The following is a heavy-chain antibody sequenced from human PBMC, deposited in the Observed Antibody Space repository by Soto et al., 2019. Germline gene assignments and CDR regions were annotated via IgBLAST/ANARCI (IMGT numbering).Heavy chain of an antibody. Sequence: QVQLVQSGAEVKKPGASVKVSCEASNYVFTDYYIHWVRQAPGQGPEWLGWVNPNSGATKYAQRFQGRVTMTRDTSTKTGYLGVRRLKTQDTARFFRAKTRREAYRDYAELQDRGQGTLVTVSS. D-gene: IGHD4-17*01. J-gene: IGHJ1*01. CDR1: NYVFTDYY. CDR3: AKTRREAYRDYAELQD. V-gene: IGHV1-2*02. CDR2: VNPNSGAT.